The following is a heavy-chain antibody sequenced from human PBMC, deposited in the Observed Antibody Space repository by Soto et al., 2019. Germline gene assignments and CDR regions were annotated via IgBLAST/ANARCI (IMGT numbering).Heavy chain of an antibody. V-gene: IGHV1-3*05. CDR2: INAGNGNT. Sequence: QVQLVQSGAEEKKPGASVKVSCKASGYTFTSYAMHWVRQAPGQRLEWMGWINAGNGNTKYSQKFQGRVTITRDTSXXXXXXXXXXXXXEDXAVXYCAXGGEPIDYWGQGTLVTVSS. CDR3: AXGGEPIDY. J-gene: IGHJ4*02. CDR1: GYTFTSYA. D-gene: IGHD2-21*01.